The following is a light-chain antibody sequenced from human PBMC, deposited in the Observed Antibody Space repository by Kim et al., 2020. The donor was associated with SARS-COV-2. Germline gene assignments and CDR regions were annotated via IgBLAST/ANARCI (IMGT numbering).Light chain of an antibody. Sequence: ASVGDRVTLTCRASQSISNWLVWYQQKPGNAPKLLIYKAVTLESGVPSRFSGSGSGTEYTLTISSLQPDDFATYYCQQYDAYPYTFGQGTKVDIK. CDR1: QSISNW. CDR2: KAV. CDR3: QQYDAYPYT. V-gene: IGKV1-5*03. J-gene: IGKJ2*01.